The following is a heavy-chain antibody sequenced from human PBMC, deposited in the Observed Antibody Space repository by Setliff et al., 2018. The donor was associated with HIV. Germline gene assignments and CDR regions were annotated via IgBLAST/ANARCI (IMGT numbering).Heavy chain of an antibody. D-gene: IGHD2-21*01. CDR3: ATSCGADCYSGMDR. Sequence: GWSLRLSCTTSGFSLNSYTMNWVRQAPGKGLEWVSSISSASIYLNYADSVKGRFTISRDHAKNSVSLHMGNLRVEDTALYYCATSCGADCYSGMDRWGRGTLVTVSS. J-gene: IGHJ5*02. CDR2: ISSASIYL. CDR1: GFSLNSYT. V-gene: IGHV3-21*06.